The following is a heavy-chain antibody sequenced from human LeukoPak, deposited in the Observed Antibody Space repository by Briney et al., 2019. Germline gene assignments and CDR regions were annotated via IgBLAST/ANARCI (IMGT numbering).Heavy chain of an antibody. CDR1: GYTFTSYD. Sequence: ASVKVSCKASGYTFTSYDINWVRQATGQGLEWMGWINPNSGNTGYAQKFQGRVTMTRNTSISTAYMELSSLRSEDTAVYYCARGSSTIFGVVEYYYYYGMDVWGQGTTVTVSS. V-gene: IGHV1-8*01. J-gene: IGHJ6*02. CDR2: INPNSGNT. D-gene: IGHD3-3*01. CDR3: ARGSSTIFGVVEYYYYYGMDV.